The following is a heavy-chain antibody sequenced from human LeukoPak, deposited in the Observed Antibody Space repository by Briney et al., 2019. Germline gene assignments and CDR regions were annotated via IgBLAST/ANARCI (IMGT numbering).Heavy chain of an antibody. V-gene: IGHV3-21*04. Sequence: GGSLRLPCAASGFTFSSYSMNWVRQAPGKGLEWVSSISSSSSYIYYADSVKGRFTISRDNSKSTLYLQMNSLRAEDTAVYYCAKDRGDYGDRLRFDPWGQGTLVTVSS. J-gene: IGHJ5*02. CDR1: GFTFSSYS. D-gene: IGHD4-17*01. CDR3: AKDRGDYGDRLRFDP. CDR2: ISSSSSYI.